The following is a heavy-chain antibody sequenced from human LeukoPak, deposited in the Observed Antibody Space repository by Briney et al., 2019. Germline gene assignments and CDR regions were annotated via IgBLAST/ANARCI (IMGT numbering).Heavy chain of an antibody. Sequence: SETLSLTCTVSGGSISSGSYYWSWIRQPAGKGLEWIGRIYTSGSTNYNPSLKSRDTISVDTSKNQFSLKLSSVSAADTAVYYCARDQGYCSSTSCSRFDPWGQGTLVTVSS. V-gene: IGHV4-61*02. J-gene: IGHJ5*02. CDR1: GGSISSGSYY. D-gene: IGHD2-2*01. CDR3: ARDQGYCSSTSCSRFDP. CDR2: IYTSGST.